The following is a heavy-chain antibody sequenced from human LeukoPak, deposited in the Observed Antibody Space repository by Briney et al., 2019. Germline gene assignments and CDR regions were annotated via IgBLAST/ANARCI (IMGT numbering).Heavy chain of an antibody. CDR1: GGFFSGYY. CDR3: ARGVRRDYGGNPLFDF. Sequence: PSETLSLTCPVFGGFFSGYYWSWIRQPPGKGPGWIGEINHSGSTNYNPSLKSRVTIPVVTSKNQFSLKLGSLTAAGTAVYYWARGVRRDYGGNPLFDFWGQGTLVTVSS. CDR2: INHSGST. J-gene: IGHJ4*02. V-gene: IGHV4-34*01. D-gene: IGHD4-23*01.